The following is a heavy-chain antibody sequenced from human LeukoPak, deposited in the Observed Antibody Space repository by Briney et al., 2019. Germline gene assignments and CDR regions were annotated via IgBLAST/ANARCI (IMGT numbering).Heavy chain of an antibody. CDR3: ARSARWLPVFLDY. CDR1: GFAFSSYW. J-gene: IGHJ4*02. Sequence: GRSLRLSCAASGFAFSSYWMHWVRQAQGKVLVWVSHINSNGSSTCYVDSVKGRFTISRDNAKNTLYLQMKSLRAEDTAVYYCARSARWLPVFLDYWGQGTLVTVSS. V-gene: IGHV3-74*01. CDR2: INSNGSST. D-gene: IGHD5-24*01.